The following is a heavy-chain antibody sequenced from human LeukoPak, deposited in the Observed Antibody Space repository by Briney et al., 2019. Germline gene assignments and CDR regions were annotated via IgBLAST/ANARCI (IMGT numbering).Heavy chain of an antibody. Sequence: SETLSLTCAVYGGSFSGYYLSWIHQPPGKGLEWIGEINHSGSTNYNPSLKSRVTISVDTSKNQFSLKLSSVTAADTAVFYCARAYYYDSSGYYYFDYWGQGTLVTVSS. V-gene: IGHV4-34*01. J-gene: IGHJ4*02. CDR1: GGSFSGYY. CDR2: INHSGST. D-gene: IGHD3-22*01. CDR3: ARAYYYDSSGYYYFDY.